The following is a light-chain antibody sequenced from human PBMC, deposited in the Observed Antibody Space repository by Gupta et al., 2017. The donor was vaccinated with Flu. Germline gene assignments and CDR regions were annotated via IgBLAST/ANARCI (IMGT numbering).Light chain of an antibody. CDR1: QSVSSSY. CDR2: GAS. V-gene: IGKV3-20*01. CDR3: QQYGSSPGYT. Sequence: TLSLSPGERATLSCRASQSVSSSYLAWYQQKPGQAPRLLIYGASSRATGIPDRFSGSGYGTDFTLTISRREPEDFAVYYCQQYGSSPGYTFGQGTKLEIK. J-gene: IGKJ2*01.